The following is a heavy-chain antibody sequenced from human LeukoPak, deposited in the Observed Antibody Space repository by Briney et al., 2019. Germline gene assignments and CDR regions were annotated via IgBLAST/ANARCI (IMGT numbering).Heavy chain of an antibody. D-gene: IGHD1-26*01. V-gene: IGHV3-30*18. Sequence: GGSLRLSCAASGFTFSSYGMHWVRQAPGKGLEWVAVISYDGSNKYYADSVKGRFTISRDNSKNTLYLQMNSLRAEDTAVYYCAKDPSGSYFRRGQGTLVTVSS. CDR3: AKDPSGSYFR. CDR2: ISYDGSNK. J-gene: IGHJ4*02. CDR1: GFTFSSYG.